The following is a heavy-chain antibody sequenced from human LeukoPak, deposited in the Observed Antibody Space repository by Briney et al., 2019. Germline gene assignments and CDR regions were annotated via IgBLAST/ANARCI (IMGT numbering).Heavy chain of an antibody. J-gene: IGHJ6*02. CDR3: AKDLSRLYYYYGMDV. D-gene: IGHD2-2*01. V-gene: IGHV3-23*01. CDR2: ISGSGGST. CDR1: GFTFSSYA. Sequence: GGSLRLSCAASGFTFSSYAMSWVRQAPGKGLEWVSAISGSGGSTYYADSVKGRFTISRDDSKNTLYLQMNSLRAEDTAVYYCAKDLSRLYYYYGMDVWGQGTTVTVSS.